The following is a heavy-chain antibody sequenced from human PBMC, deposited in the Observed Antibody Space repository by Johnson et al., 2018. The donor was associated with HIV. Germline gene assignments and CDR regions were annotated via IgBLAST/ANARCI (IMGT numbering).Heavy chain of an antibody. CDR2: IKCDGSEK. V-gene: IGHV3-7*01. Sequence: VQLVESGGGVVQPGRSLRLSCAASGFTFSSSWMHWVCQAPEKGLEWVADIKCDGSEKYYVDSVKGRFTISRDNAKNSLYLQMNSQRAEDTAVYYCARDRGYWDAFDIWGQGTMVTVAS. CDR3: ARDRGYWDAFDI. D-gene: IGHD3-22*01. J-gene: IGHJ3*02. CDR1: GFTFSSSW.